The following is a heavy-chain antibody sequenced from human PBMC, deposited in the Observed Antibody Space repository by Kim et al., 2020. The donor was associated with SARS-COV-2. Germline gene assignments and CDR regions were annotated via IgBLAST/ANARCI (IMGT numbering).Heavy chain of an antibody. D-gene: IGHD3-22*01. CDR2: IKSKTDGVTT. CDR3: TSQAFYYYDSSGYYSLSGWFDP. CDR1: GFTFSNAW. J-gene: IGHJ5*02. V-gene: IGHV3-15*01. Sequence: GGSLRLSCAASGFTFSNAWMSWVRQAPGKGLEWVGHIKSKTDGVTTDYAAPVKVRFTITRDDSKNTLYLQMNSLKTEDTAVYYCTSQAFYYYDSSGYYSLSGWFDPWGQGTLVTVSS.